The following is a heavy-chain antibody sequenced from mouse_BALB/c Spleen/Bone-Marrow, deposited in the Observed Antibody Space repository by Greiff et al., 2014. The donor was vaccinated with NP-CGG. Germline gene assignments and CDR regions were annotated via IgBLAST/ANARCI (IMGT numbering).Heavy chain of an antibody. CDR1: GYTFTSYT. Sequence: VQGVESAAELARPGASVKMSCKASGYTFTSYTMHRVKQRPGQGLEWIGYINPSSGYTEYNQKFKDKTTLTADKSSSTAYMQLSSLTSEDSAVYYCARRDGYRWGQGTTLTVSS. J-gene: IGHJ2*01. D-gene: IGHD2-3*01. CDR2: INPSSGYT. V-gene: IGHV1-4*02. CDR3: ARRDGYR.